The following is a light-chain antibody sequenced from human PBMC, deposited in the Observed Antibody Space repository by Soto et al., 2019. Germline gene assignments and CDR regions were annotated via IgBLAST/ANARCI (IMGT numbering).Light chain of an antibody. Sequence: EVVLTQSPVTLSLSPGERATLSCRASQSVSSYLAWYQQKPGQAPRLLISDASNRATGIPARFSGSGSGTDFTLTISSLEPEDFAVYYCHQRQYWPPITFGQGTRLEI. CDR3: HQRQYWPPIT. V-gene: IGKV3-11*01. CDR1: QSVSSY. J-gene: IGKJ5*01. CDR2: DAS.